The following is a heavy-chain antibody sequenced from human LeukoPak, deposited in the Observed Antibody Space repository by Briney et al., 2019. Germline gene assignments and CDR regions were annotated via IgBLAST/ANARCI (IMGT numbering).Heavy chain of an antibody. J-gene: IGHJ4*02. CDR3: AKSLSGGGYYFEY. D-gene: IGHD3-10*01. CDR2: ISNSGGST. CDR1: GFTFSNDA. Sequence: PGGSLRLSCVASGFTFSNDAMTWVRQGPGEGLGWVSGISNSGGSTYYADSVKGRFTISRDNSKNTLYLQMNSLRAEDTAVYYCAKSLSGGGYYFEYWGQGTLVTVSS. V-gene: IGHV3-23*01.